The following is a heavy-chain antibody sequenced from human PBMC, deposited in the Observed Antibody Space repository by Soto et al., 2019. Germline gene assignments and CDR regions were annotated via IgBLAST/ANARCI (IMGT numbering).Heavy chain of an antibody. CDR3: ARSADYYFDY. J-gene: IGHJ4*02. V-gene: IGHV4-59*01. CDR2: IYYSGST. Sequence: SETLSLTCTVSGGSISSYYWSWIRQPPGKGLEWIGYIYYSGSTNYNPSLKSRVTISVDTSKNQFSLKLSSVTAADTAVYYCARSADYYFDYWGQGTLVTVSS. CDR1: GGSISSYY.